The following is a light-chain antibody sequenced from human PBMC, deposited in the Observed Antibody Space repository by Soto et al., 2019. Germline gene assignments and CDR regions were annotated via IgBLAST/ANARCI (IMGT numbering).Light chain of an antibody. CDR2: GVF. J-gene: IGKJ2*01. Sequence: DIQLTQSPSFLSAAVGDRVSITCRASPAITNFLAWYQQKPGKAPELLIYGVFTVHSGVPARFSGSGSGTEFTLTISSLQPEEFATYHCQHLKSYPYTFGQRTKV. CDR3: QHLKSYPYT. V-gene: IGKV1-9*01. CDR1: PAITNF.